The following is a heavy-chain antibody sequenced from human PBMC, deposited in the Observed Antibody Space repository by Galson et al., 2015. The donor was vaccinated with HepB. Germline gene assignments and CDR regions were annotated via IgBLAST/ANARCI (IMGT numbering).Heavy chain of an antibody. V-gene: IGHV4-59*01. CDR3: ARGSSVDWYFDL. CDR1: GGSISSYY. Sequence: SETLSLTCAVYGGSISSYYWSWIRQPSGKGLEWIGYIYSSGSTNYNPSLKSRVTISVDTSKNQFSLKLTSVTAADTAVYYWARGSSVDWYFDLWGRGTLVTVSS. CDR2: IYSSGST. J-gene: IGHJ2*01. D-gene: IGHD6-13*01.